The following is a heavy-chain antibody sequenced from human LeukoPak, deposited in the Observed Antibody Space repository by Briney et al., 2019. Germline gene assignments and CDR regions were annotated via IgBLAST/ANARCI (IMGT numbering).Heavy chain of an antibody. V-gene: IGHV4-59*01. CDR1: GGFISSYY. Sequence: SETLSLTCTVAGGFISSYYWSWIRQPPGKGLEWIGYIYYSGSTNYNPSLKSRVTIPVGTSKNQFSLKLSSVTAADTAVYYCASTSSGWYVPLDYWGQGTLVTVSS. CDR2: IYYSGST. D-gene: IGHD6-19*01. J-gene: IGHJ4*02. CDR3: ASTSSGWYVPLDY.